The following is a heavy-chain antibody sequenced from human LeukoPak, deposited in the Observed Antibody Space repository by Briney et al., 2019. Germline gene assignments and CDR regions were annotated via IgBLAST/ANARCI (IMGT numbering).Heavy chain of an antibody. J-gene: IGHJ5*01. CDR3: ARVVDGDFDWFDY. D-gene: IGHD3-10*01. V-gene: IGHV3-72*01. CDR1: GFTFSNAW. CDR2: IRNKANTYIT. Sequence: GGSLRLSCAASGFTFSNAWMSWVRQAPGKGLEWVGRIRNKANTYITKYAASVKGRFTISRDDSKNSLFLQMNSLKAEDTAVYFCARVVDGDFDWFDYWGQGTLVTVSS.